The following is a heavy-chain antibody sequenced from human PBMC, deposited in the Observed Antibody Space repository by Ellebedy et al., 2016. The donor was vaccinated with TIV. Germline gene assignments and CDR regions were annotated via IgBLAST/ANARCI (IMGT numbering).Heavy chain of an antibody. J-gene: IGHJ3*02. CDR1: GASINSGTHY. Sequence: SETLSLXCTVSGASINSGTHYWSWIRQHPEKGLEWVGYIDHSGDTYYNPSLVGRVTISKDMSKNEVSLNLKSVTAADTAMYYCASYDILTGYSLDGFDIWGQGTMVTVSS. V-gene: IGHV4-31*03. CDR3: ASYDILTGYSLDGFDI. D-gene: IGHD3-9*01. CDR2: IDHSGDT.